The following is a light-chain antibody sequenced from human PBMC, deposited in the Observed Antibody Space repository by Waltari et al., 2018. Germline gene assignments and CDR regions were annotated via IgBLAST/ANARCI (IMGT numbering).Light chain of an antibody. CDR2: EVN. Sequence: QSALTQPASVSGPPGQSITISCTGTSSDVGGYKYVSWYQHHPGKAPKLLIYEVNNRPSGVSSRFSGSKSGNMASLTISGLQPEDEADYYCSSYTSSSTLVFGGGTKLTVL. CDR1: SSDVGGYKY. J-gene: IGLJ2*01. V-gene: IGLV2-14*01. CDR3: SSYTSSSTLV.